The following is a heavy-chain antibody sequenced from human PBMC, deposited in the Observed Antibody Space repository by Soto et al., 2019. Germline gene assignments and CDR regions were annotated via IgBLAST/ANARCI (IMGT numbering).Heavy chain of an antibody. CDR2: IYSGGST. V-gene: IGHV3-66*01. J-gene: IGHJ3*02. CDR3: AKGGSITRTTDAFDI. D-gene: IGHD3-10*01. Sequence: EVQLVESGGGLVQPGGSLRLSCAASGFTVGINYMNWVRQAPGKWLEWVSVIYSGGSTYYADSVRGRFTISRDNSKNTLYLQMNGLRAEDTAVYYSAKGGSITRTTDAFDIWGQGTMGTVSS. CDR1: GFTVGINY.